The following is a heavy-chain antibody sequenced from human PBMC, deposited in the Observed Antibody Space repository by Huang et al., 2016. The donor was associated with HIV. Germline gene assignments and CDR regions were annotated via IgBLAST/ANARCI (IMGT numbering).Heavy chain of an antibody. D-gene: IGHD2-15*01. CDR3: AKESRWFSDFDQ. CDR2: ISYDGRSD. Sequence: QVQLVESGGGVVQPGTSLRLSCAASGFIFSNFGMHWVRQDPGKGLEWVAVISYDGRSDRYSDYVKGRFTISRDNDKNTLSLEMNRLRHDDTAVYYCAKESRWFSDFDQWGQGTLVTVSS. V-gene: IGHV3-30*18. J-gene: IGHJ5*02. CDR1: GFIFSNFG.